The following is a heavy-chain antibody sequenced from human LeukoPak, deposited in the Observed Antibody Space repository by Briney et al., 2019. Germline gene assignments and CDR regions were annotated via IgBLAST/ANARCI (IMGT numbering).Heavy chain of an antibody. CDR3: AKDSGSYGDLYYFDY. CDR1: GFIFDDHG. D-gene: IGHD4-17*01. J-gene: IGHJ4*02. Sequence: GGSLRLSCAASGFIFDDHGMHWVRQAPGKGLEWVAFIRYDGSNKYYADSVKGRFTISRDNSKNTLYLQMNSLRAEDTAVYYCAKDSGSYGDLYYFDYWGQGTLVTVSS. CDR2: IRYDGSNK. V-gene: IGHV3-30*02.